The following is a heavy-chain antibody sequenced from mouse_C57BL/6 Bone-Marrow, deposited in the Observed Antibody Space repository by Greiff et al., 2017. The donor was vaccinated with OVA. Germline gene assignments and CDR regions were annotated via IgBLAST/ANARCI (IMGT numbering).Heavy chain of an antibody. Sequence: VQLQQSGPELVKPGASVKLSCKASGYTFTSYDINWVKQRPGQGLEWIGWIYPRAGSTTYNEKVKGKAALPADTSSSTAYMELHSLTSDDSAVYFCAIGDGYYDWYFDVWGTGTTVTVSS. CDR2: IYPRAGST. V-gene: IGHV1-85*01. CDR3: AIGDGYYDWYFDV. J-gene: IGHJ1*03. CDR1: GYTFTSYD. D-gene: IGHD2-3*01.